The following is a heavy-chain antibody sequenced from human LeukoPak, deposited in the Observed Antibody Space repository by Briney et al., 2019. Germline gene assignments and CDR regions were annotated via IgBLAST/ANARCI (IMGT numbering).Heavy chain of an antibody. V-gene: IGHV1-2*02. J-gene: IGHJ4*02. CDR1: GYSFSAFS. CDR2: IHPHSGGT. Sequence: ASVKVSCKASGYSFSAFSIVWVRQAPGQGLEWMGWIHPHSGGTAYGKAFQGRVALTRDTSIGTAYMELNSLASDDAAVYYCARLGTGYSLSYWGQGTLITVSS. CDR3: ARLGTGYSLSY. D-gene: IGHD5-18*01.